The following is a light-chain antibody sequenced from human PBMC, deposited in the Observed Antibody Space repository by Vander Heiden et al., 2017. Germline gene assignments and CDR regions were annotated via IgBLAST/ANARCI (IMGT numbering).Light chain of an antibody. CDR2: VNSDGSH. CDR1: SGHSRYA. J-gene: IGLJ3*02. V-gene: IGLV4-69*01. Sequence: QLVLTQSPSASASLAASVKLTCTLSSGHSRYAIAWQQQQPERGPRYLMKVNSDGSHSKGDGIPDRFSGSSSGAERYLTISSLQSEDEADYYCQTWGTGDWVFGGGTKLTVL. CDR3: QTWGTGDWV.